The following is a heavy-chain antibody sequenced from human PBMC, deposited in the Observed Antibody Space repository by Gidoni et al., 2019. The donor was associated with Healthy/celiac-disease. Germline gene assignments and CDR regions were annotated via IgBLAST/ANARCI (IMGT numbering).Heavy chain of an antibody. CDR1: GGSFSGYY. J-gene: IGHJ5*02. CDR3: ARGGRLRYSSSHWFDP. CDR2: INHSGST. V-gene: IGHV4-34*01. D-gene: IGHD6-6*01. Sequence: QVQLQQWGAGLLKPSETLSLTCAVYGGSFSGYYWSWIRQPPGKGLEWIGEINHSGSTNYNPSLKSRVTISVDTSKNQFSLKLSSVTAADTAVYYCARGGRLRYSSSHWFDPWGQGTLVTVSS.